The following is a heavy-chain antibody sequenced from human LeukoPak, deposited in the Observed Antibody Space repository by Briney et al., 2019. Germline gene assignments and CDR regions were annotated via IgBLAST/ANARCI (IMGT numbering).Heavy chain of an antibody. Sequence: ASVKVSCKASGYTFTSYGISWVRQAPGQGLEWMGWISAYNGNTNYAQKLQGRVTMTTDTSTSTAYMELRSQRSDDTAVCYCARGKGRITMVRGVIITNDYWGQGTLVTVSS. CDR3: ARGKGRITMVRGVIITNDY. V-gene: IGHV1-18*01. J-gene: IGHJ4*02. CDR2: ISAYNGNT. CDR1: GYTFTSYG. D-gene: IGHD3-10*01.